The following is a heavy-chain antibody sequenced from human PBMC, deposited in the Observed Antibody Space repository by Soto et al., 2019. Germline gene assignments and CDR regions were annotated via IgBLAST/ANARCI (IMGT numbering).Heavy chain of an antibody. J-gene: IGHJ4*02. V-gene: IGHV4-34*01. Sequence: QVQLQQWGAGLLKPSETLSLTCTIYGGSFSSYYWSWIRQPPGKGLEWIGEINDSGSTNYNPSLKSRVNISVHTSKNQYSLRLSYVTATDTAVYSGASIKWVRPVLPVDYWGQGTLVTVSS. CDR1: GGSFSSYY. D-gene: IGHD5-12*01. CDR3: ASIKWVRPVLPVDY. CDR2: INDSGST.